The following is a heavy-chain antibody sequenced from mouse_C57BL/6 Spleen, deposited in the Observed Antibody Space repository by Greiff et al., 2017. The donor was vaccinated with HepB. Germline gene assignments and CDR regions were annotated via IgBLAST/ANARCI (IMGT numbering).Heavy chain of an antibody. D-gene: IGHD1-2*01. J-gene: IGHJ3*01. CDR3: AREGTTAGFAY. CDR2: ISYSGST. CDR1: GYSITSGYD. Sequence: DVQLQESGPGMVKPSQSLSLTCTVTGYSITSGYDWHWIRHFPGNKLEWMGYISYSGSTNYNPSLKSRISITHDTSKNHFLLKLNSVTTEDTATYYCAREGTTAGFAYWGQGTLVTVSA. V-gene: IGHV3-1*01.